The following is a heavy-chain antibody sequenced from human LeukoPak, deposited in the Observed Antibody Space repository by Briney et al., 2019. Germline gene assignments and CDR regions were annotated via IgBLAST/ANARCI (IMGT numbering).Heavy chain of an antibody. J-gene: IGHJ5*02. V-gene: IGHV3-23*01. D-gene: IGHD2-2*01. CDR1: GFTFGSYA. Sequence: GGSLRLSCAASGFTFGSYAMSWVRQAPGKGLEWVSAISGSGGSTYYADSVKGRFTISRDNSKNTLYLQMNSLRAEDTAVYYCAKVPAAYNWFDPWGQGTLVTVSS. CDR3: AKVPAAYNWFDP. CDR2: ISGSGGST.